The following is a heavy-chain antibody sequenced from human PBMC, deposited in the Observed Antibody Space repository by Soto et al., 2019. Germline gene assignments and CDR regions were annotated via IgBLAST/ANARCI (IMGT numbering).Heavy chain of an antibody. CDR3: TTLPYRIVVSLLPIPY. Sequence: SETLSLTCTVSGGSVSGHYWNWIRQAPGKGLEWIGWLHSGGTTKYNPSLNGRVTISLDTSKNLFSLRLTSVTAADTAVYYCTTLPYRIVVSLLPIPYWGQGILVTVSS. CDR2: LHSGGTT. CDR1: GGSVSGHY. V-gene: IGHV4-59*02. D-gene: IGHD2-21*01. J-gene: IGHJ4*02.